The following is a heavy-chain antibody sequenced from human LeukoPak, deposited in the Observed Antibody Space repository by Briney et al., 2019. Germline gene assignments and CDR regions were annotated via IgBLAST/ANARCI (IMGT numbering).Heavy chain of an antibody. CDR1: GGSISSGGYY. D-gene: IGHD3-16*01. V-gene: IGHV4-31*03. CDR2: IYYSGST. CDR3: ARDGGGTLLRSYNWFDP. J-gene: IGHJ5*02. Sequence: SETLSLTCTVSGGSISSGGYYWSWIRRHPGKGLEWIGYIYYSGSTYYNPSLKSRVTISVDTSKNQFSLKLSSVTAADTAVYYCARDGGGTLLRSYNWFDPWGQGTLVTVSS.